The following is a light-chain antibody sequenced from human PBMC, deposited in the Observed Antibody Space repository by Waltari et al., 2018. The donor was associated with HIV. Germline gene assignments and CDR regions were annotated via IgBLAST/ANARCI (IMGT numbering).Light chain of an antibody. CDR1: QSVLYSSNNKNY. Sequence: DIVMTQSPDSLAVSLGESANINSKSTQSVLYSSNNKNYLAWYQQKPGQPPKLLIYWASTRESGVPDRFSGSGSGTDFTLTISSLQAEDVAVYYCQQYYSTPPAFGQGTKVEIK. V-gene: IGKV4-1*01. CDR3: QQYYSTPPA. CDR2: WAS. J-gene: IGKJ1*01.